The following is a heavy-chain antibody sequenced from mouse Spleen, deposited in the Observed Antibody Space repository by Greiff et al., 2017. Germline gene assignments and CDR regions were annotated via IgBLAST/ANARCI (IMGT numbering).Heavy chain of an antibody. J-gene: IGHJ4*01. CDR2: ISYDGSN. V-gene: IGHV3-6*01. CDR1: GYSITSGYY. D-gene: IGHD1-2*01. Sequence: EVQLVESGPGLVKPSQSLSLTCSVTGYSITSGYYWNWIRQFPGNKLEWMGYISYDGSNNYNPSLKNRISITRDTSKNQFFLKLNSVTTEDTATYYCASPFMGAMDYWGQGTSVTVSS. CDR3: ASPFMGAMDY.